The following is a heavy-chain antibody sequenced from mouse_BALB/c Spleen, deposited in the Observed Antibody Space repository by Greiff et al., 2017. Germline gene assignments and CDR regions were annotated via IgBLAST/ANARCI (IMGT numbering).Heavy chain of an antibody. D-gene: IGHD2-3*01. J-gene: IGHJ2*01. Sequence: EVKLMESGGGLVKPGGSLKLSCAASGFTFSSYTMSWVRQTPEKRLEWVATISSGGSYTYYPDSVKGRFTISRDNAKNTLYLQMSSLKSEDTAMYYCTRESDGYPDDWGQGTTLTVSS. CDR2: ISSGGSYT. CDR3: TRESDGYPDD. CDR1: GFTFSSYT. V-gene: IGHV5-6-4*01.